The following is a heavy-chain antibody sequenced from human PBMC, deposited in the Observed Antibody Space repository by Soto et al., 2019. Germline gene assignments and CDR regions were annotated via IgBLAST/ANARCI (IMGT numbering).Heavy chain of an antibody. V-gene: IGHV1-18*01. J-gene: IGHJ5*02. Sequence: QVKLVQSGAEVKKPGASVKVSCKASGYTFTSFHISWVRQATGQGLAWMGWISAYNGNTNYAQNLQGRVTMTTDTSTRTAYMELRSLRSDDTAMYYCARDSPPIASWGQGNLVSVSS. CDR3: ARDSPPIAS. CDR2: ISAYNGNT. D-gene: IGHD3-3*02. CDR1: GYTFTSFH.